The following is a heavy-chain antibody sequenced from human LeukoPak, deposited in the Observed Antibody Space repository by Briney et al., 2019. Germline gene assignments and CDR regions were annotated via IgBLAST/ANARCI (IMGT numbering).Heavy chain of an antibody. CDR3: ARGSLITGIDY. V-gene: IGHV3-48*01. J-gene: IGHJ4*02. Sequence: GGSLRLSCAASGFTFTSYAMSWVRQAPGKGLEWVSYISSSSSPINYADSVKGRFTISRDNAKNSLYLQMNSLRAEDSAVYYCARGSLITGIDYWGQGALVTVSS. CDR2: ISSSSSPI. CDR1: GFTFTSYA. D-gene: IGHD1-20*01.